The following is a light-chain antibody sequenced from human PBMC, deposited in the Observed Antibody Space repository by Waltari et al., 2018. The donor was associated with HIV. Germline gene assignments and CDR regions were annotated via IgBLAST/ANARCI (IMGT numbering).Light chain of an antibody. J-gene: IGLJ2*01. V-gene: IGLV1-44*01. CDR1: NSNIGSNT. CDR2: NHK. CDR3: AAWEDSLKGVV. Sequence: QSVLTQPPSASGTPGQRVTISCSGSNSNIGSNTVNWYQQLPGTAPKLLNYNHKQRPSGVPDLISGSEAGTSGSIAISGLRSEDEADYYCAAWEDSLKGVVGGGGTELTVL.